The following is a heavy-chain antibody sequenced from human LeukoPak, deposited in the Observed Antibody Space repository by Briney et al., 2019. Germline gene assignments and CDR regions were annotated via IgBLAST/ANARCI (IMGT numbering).Heavy chain of an antibody. CDR3: ATDFYDTT. J-gene: IGHJ5*02. CDR1: GFTFSSYS. CDR2: IRRNSDGGTI. V-gene: IGHV3-15*07. Sequence: GGSLRLSCAASGFTFSSYSMNWVRQAPGKGLEWVGRIRRNSDGGTIDYAAPVKGRFALSRDDSKNTLYLHMSSLQTEDTAVYYCATDFYDTTWGQGTLVTVSS. D-gene: IGHD3-22*01.